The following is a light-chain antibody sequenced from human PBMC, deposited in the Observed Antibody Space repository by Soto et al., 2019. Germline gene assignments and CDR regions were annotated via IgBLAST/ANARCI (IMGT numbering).Light chain of an antibody. V-gene: IGKV1-5*03. CDR2: KAS. J-gene: IGKJ2*01. CDR3: QQYNSYPYT. CDR1: QSISSW. Sequence: DIQMTQSPATLSASVGDRVTITCRASQSISSWLAWYQQRPGKAPKLLIYKASSLESGVPSRFSGSGSGTEFTLTISSLQPDDFATYYCQQYNSYPYTFGQGTKLEIK.